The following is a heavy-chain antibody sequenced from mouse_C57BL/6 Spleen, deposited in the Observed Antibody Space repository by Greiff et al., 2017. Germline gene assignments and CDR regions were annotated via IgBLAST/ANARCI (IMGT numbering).Heavy chain of an antibody. CDR1: GYAFSSSW. Sequence: VQRVESGPELVKPGASVKISCKASGYAFSSSWMNWVKQRPGKGLEWIGRIYPGDGDTNYNGKFKGKATLTADKSSSTAYMQLSSLTSEDSAVYFCAREGDGYYVPFAYWGQGTLVTVSA. CDR3: AREGDGYYVPFAY. D-gene: IGHD2-3*01. V-gene: IGHV1-82*01. CDR2: IYPGDGDT. J-gene: IGHJ3*01.